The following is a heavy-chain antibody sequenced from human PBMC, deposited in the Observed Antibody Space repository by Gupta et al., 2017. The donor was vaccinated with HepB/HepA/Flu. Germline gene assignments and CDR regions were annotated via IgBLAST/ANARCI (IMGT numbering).Heavy chain of an antibody. CDR2: IGSDMRQ. Sequence: EVQLLESGGGLVQPGGSLRLSCAVSGFTIGGNAMSLVRQAPGKGLEWVSGIGSDMRQHYADSVRGRFTISRDNSENRVYLQMNSLRPEDTAVYYCAKDLYFWSGMDVWGKGTTVTVSS. D-gene: IGHD3-3*01. J-gene: IGHJ6*03. CDR1: GFTIGGNA. CDR3: AKDLYFWSGMDV. V-gene: IGHV3-23*01.